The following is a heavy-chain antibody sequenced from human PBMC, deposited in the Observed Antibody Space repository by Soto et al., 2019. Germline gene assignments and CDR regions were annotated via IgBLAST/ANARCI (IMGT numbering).Heavy chain of an antibody. CDR1: GFTFSSYA. CDR3: AREPRRVVVAGYFDY. D-gene: IGHD2-15*01. J-gene: IGHJ4*02. V-gene: IGHV3-30-3*01. Sequence: PGGSLRLSCAASGFTFSSYAMHWVRQAPGKGLEWVAVISYDGSNKYYADSVKGRFTISRDNSKNTLYLQMNSLRAEDTAVYYCAREPRRVVVAGYFDYWGQGTLVTVSS. CDR2: ISYDGSNK.